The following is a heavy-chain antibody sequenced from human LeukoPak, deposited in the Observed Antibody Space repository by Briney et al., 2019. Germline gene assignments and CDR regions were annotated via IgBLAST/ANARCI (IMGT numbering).Heavy chain of an antibody. V-gene: IGHV3-74*03. CDR1: GFTFSTYW. J-gene: IGHJ4*02. Sequence: GGSLRLSCAASGFTFSTYWMHWVRQATGKGLVWVARIRPEGTTTAYADSVKGRFTISRDNAKNTLFLQMNSLSAEDTAVYYCARDLDWILFDYWGQGTLVTV. CDR3: ARDLDWILFDY. CDR2: IRPEGTTT. D-gene: IGHD3-9*01.